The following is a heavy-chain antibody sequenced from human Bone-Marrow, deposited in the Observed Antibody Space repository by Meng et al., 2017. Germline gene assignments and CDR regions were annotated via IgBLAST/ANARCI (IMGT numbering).Heavy chain of an antibody. J-gene: IGHJ4*02. D-gene: IGHD6-19*01. CDR2: IYHGGDT. CDR1: GGSISSIDW. Sequence: QVKLEVSGPGLVKPSGTLSLTCVVSGGSISSIDWWSWVRQPPGKGLEWIGEIYHGGDTNYNPSLKSRVTIAIDKSKNQFSLKLSSVTAADTAVYYCASWIYSCGWQWGQGALVTVSS. CDR3: ASWIYSCGWQ. V-gene: IGHV4/OR15-8*02.